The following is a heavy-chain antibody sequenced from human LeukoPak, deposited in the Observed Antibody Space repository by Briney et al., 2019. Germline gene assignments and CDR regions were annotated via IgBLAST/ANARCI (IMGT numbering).Heavy chain of an antibody. D-gene: IGHD3-22*01. CDR3: ASELGRTGGYDI. V-gene: IGHV3-7*01. CDR1: GFTFSSYS. Sequence: GGSLRLSCAASGFTFSSYSMNWVRQAPGKGLEWLANTNQDGRKKYYVDSVKGRFTISRDNAKNSLFLQMNSLRVEDMAVYYCASELGRTGGYDIWGQGTMVTVSS. J-gene: IGHJ3*02. CDR2: TNQDGRKK.